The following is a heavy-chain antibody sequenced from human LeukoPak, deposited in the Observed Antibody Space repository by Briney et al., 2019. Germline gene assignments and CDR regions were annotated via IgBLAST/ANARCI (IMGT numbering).Heavy chain of an antibody. D-gene: IGHD3-22*01. Sequence: GGSLRLSCAASGFTFSSYSMNWVRQAPGKGLEWVSSISSSSYIYYADSVKGRFTISRDNAKNSLYLQMNSLRAEDTAVYYCARGSSSGYYYLFDYWGQGTLVTVSS. V-gene: IGHV3-21*01. J-gene: IGHJ4*02. CDR1: GFTFSSYS. CDR3: ARGSSSGYYYLFDY. CDR2: ISSSSYI.